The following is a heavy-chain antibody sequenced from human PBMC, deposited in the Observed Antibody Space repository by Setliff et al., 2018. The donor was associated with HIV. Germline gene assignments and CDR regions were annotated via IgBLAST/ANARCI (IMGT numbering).Heavy chain of an antibody. J-gene: IGHJ4*02. D-gene: IGHD3-9*01. V-gene: IGHV3-20*04. CDR2: ITSNGGRT. Sequence: RPGGSLRLSCAASGFTFNNNGMSWVRQAPGKGLEWVSGITSNGGRTGYADSVKGRFTISRDNAKNSLYLQMNSLRAEDTALYYCAREPYYDILTGYLDYWGQGALVTVS. CDR3: AREPYYDILTGYLDY. CDR1: GFTFNNNG.